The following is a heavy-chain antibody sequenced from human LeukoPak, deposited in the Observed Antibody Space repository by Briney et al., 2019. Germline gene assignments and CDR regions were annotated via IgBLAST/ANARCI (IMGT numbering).Heavy chain of an antibody. Sequence: SVKVSCKTSGGTFSNYAFSWVRQAPGQGPEWLGGFIPIYDTVKYARKFQGRVTLTTDESTNIVYMDLTSLSSEDTAVYYCAAPAFYYDTRGYQPRFDHWGQGTLITVSS. J-gene: IGHJ4*02. CDR3: AAPAFYYDTRGYQPRFDH. CDR1: GGTFSNYA. V-gene: IGHV1-69*05. CDR2: FIPIYDTV. D-gene: IGHD3-22*01.